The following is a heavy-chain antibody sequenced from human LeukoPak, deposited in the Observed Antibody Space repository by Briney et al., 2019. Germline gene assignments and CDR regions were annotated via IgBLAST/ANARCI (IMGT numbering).Heavy chain of an antibody. CDR1: GYTFTGYY. V-gene: IGHV1-2*02. CDR3: ARVSLFFGVVPFDY. Sequence: ASVKVSCKASGYTFTGYYMHWVRQAPGQGLECMGWINPNSGGTNYAQKFQGRVTMTRDTSISTAYMELSRLRSDDTAVYYCARVSLFFGVVPFDYWGQGTLVTVSS. D-gene: IGHD3-3*01. CDR2: INPNSGGT. J-gene: IGHJ4*02.